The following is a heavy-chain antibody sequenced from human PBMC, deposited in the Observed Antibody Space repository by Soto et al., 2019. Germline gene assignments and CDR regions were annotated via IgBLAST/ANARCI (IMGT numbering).Heavy chain of an antibody. CDR2: MNPNSGNT. CDR3: ARARYCSGGSCYSKGTTFYYYMDV. V-gene: IGHV1-8*01. J-gene: IGHJ6*03. D-gene: IGHD2-15*01. Sequence: GASVKVSCKASGYTFTSYDINWVRQATGQGLEWMGWMNPNSGNTGYAQKFQGRVTMTRNTSISTAYMELSSLRSEDTAVYYCARARYCSGGSCYSKGTTFYYYMDVWGKGTTVTV. CDR1: GYTFTSYD.